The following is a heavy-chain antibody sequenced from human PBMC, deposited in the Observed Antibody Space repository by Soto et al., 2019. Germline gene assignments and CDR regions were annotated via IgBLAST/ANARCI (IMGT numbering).Heavy chain of an antibody. CDR2: ISGSGGST. Sequence: GGSLRLYCAAFGFTFSNYAMSWVLQAPGKGLEWVSSISGSGGSTHYADSVKGRFTISRDNSKNTLFLQMNSLRAEDTAVYYCATAKLLLPWLFDYWGQGTLVTVSS. D-gene: IGHD2-15*01. CDR3: ATAKLLLPWLFDY. CDR1: GFTFSNYA. V-gene: IGHV3-23*01. J-gene: IGHJ4*02.